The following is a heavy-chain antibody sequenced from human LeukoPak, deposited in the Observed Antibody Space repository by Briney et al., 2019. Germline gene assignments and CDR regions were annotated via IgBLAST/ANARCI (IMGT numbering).Heavy chain of an antibody. CDR1: GGSFSGYY. Sequence: SETLSLTCAVYGGSFSGYYWSWVRQPPGKGLEWIGEINHSGSTNYNPSLKSRVTISVDTSKNQCSLKLSSVTAADTAVYYCARVRDAPYYFDYWGQGTLVTVSS. D-gene: IGHD2-21*02. V-gene: IGHV4-34*01. J-gene: IGHJ4*02. CDR2: INHSGST. CDR3: ARVRDAPYYFDY.